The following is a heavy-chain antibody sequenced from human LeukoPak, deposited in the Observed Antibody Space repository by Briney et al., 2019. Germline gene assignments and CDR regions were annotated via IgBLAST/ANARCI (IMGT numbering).Heavy chain of an antibody. V-gene: IGHV1-18*01. D-gene: IGHD3-10*01. CDR2: INAHNGDT. CDR3: AREGYFGSGIDYYYGMDV. CDR1: GFTFTIYG. J-gene: IGHJ6*02. Sequence: GASVKVSCKASGFTFTIYGFTWVRQAPGQGLEWMGWINAHNGDTKYAQKVQDRVTMTPDTSTSTAYMELRSLRSDDTAVYYCAREGYFGSGIDYYYGMDVWGQGTKVTVSS.